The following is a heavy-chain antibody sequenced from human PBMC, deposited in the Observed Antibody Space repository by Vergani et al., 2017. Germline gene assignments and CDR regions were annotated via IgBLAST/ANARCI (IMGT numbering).Heavy chain of an antibody. V-gene: IGHV1-46*03. CDR2: VNPSGGST. D-gene: IGHD5-18*01. Sequence: QVQLVQFGAEVKKPGASVKVSCKASGSTFTSYYMHWVRQAPGQGLEWMGIVNPSGGSTSYAQKFQGRVTMTRDTSTSTVYMELSSLRSEDTAVYYCARGTVDTAMENWGQGTLVTVSS. J-gene: IGHJ4*02. CDR1: GSTFTSYY. CDR3: ARGTVDTAMEN.